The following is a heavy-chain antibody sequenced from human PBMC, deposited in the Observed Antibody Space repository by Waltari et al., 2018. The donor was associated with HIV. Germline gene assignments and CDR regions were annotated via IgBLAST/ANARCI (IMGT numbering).Heavy chain of an antibody. CDR2: MNTGGSST. CDR3: VRDSYYYHSSGYYLYYFDF. V-gene: IGHV3-48*02. Sequence: EVQLVESGGGLVQPGGSLRLSWAASEFTFNSYRLNWVPQDPGKGLEWISYMNTGGSSTYYADSVKGRFTISRDNANNSLYLEINSLRDEDTAVYYCVRDSYYYHSSGYYLYYFDFWGQGTLVTVSS. D-gene: IGHD3-22*01. J-gene: IGHJ4*02. CDR1: EFTFNSYR.